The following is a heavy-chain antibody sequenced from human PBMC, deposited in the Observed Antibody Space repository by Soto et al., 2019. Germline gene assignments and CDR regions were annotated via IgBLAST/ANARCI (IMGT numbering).Heavy chain of an antibody. J-gene: IGHJ4*02. CDR2: FDPEDGET. D-gene: IGHD6-13*01. V-gene: IGHV1-24*01. CDR1: GYTLTELS. Sequence: GASVKVSCKVSGYTLTELSMHWVRQAPGKGLEWMGGFDPEDGETIYAQKFQGRVTITADESTSTAYMELSSLRSEDTAVYYCARGGIAAAGAFDYWGQGTLVTVSS. CDR3: ARGGIAAAGAFDY.